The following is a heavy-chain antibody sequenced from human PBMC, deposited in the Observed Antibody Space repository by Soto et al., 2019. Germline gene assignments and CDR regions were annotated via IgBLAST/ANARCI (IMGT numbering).Heavy chain of an antibody. CDR3: ASGPGASRGYLEY. Sequence: SETLSLTCTVFGGSISGRGYYCSWIHQHPGKGLEWIGYIYYSGSTYYNPSLKSRVNISVVTSKNQFSLKLSSVTAADTVVYYCASGPGASRGYLEYWVQGTLVIVSS. CDR2: IYYSGST. V-gene: IGHV4-31*03. CDR1: GGSISGRGYY. J-gene: IGHJ4*02.